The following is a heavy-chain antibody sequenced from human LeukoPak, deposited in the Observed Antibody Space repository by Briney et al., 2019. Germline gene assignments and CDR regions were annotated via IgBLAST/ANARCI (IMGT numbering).Heavy chain of an antibody. CDR1: GVSISSGLYS. CDR3: ARLQYCSGTSCYWFDP. V-gene: IGHV4-30-2*01. D-gene: IGHD2-2*01. J-gene: IGHJ5*02. Sequence: SETLSLTCDVSGVSISSGLYSWSWIRQPLGKGLEWIGYIYHTGSTYYNPSLKSRVTISVDTSKNQFSLRLSSVTAADTAVYYCARLQYCSGTSCYWFDPWGQGTLVTVSS. CDR2: IYHTGST.